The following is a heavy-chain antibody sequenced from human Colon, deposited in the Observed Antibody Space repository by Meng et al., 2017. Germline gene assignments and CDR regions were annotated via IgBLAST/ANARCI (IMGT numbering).Heavy chain of an antibody. Sequence: ASVKVSCKASGYIFITHYIHWVRQAPGQGLEWVGIINPNSGITEYAQRFQGRVTMTSDTSTSTVYMELSSLRSEDTAVYFCARRRGHAFDVWGQGTMVTVSS. V-gene: IGHV1-46*01. CDR2: INPNSGIT. D-gene: IGHD3/OR15-3a*01. J-gene: IGHJ3*01. CDR3: ARRRGHAFDV. CDR1: GYIFITHY.